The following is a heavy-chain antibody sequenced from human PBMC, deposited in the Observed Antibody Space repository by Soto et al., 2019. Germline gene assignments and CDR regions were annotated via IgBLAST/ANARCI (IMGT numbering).Heavy chain of an antibody. J-gene: IGHJ4*02. CDR3: ARGFGGWDLDDY. V-gene: IGHV1-3*01. CDR1: GYSFSSYV. Sequence: QVQLVQSGAEVKQPGASVKVSCKASGYSFSSYVMHWVRQAPGQRLEWMGWINAGNDDTKYSQKFQGRVTITRDTAANTVYMELRSLRSEDTALYYCARGFGGWDLDDYWGQGTLVTVSS. D-gene: IGHD1-26*01. CDR2: INAGNDDT.